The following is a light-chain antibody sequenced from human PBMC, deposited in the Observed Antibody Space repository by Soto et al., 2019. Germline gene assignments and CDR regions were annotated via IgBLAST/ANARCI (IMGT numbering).Light chain of an antibody. CDR2: DNN. Sequence: QSVLTQPPSVSAAPGQKVTIPCSRSSSNIGNNYVSWYQHLPGTAPKLLIYDNNERPSGIPDRFSGSKSGTSATLGITGLQTGDEADYYCGTWDTSLSAVVFGGGTKLTVL. J-gene: IGLJ2*01. CDR1: SSNIGNNY. CDR3: GTWDTSLSAVV. V-gene: IGLV1-51*01.